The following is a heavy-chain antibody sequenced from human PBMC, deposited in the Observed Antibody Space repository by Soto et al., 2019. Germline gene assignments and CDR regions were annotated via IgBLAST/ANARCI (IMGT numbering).Heavy chain of an antibody. CDR2: IRWNSDSI. V-gene: IGHV3-9*01. J-gene: IGHJ4*02. Sequence: VRLSRAASGFTFADYAMHWVRPARGKGLEGVSGIRWNSDSIGYADSVKSRYTISRDNANNSLYLQMNSLRAEDTALYYCAKELGREGFDYWGQGTLVTVSS. CDR1: GFTFADYA. CDR3: AKELGREGFDY.